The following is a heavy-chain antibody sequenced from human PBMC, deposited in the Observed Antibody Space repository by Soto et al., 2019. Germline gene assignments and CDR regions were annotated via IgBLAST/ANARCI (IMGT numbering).Heavy chain of an antibody. CDR1: GFIFSSYA. J-gene: IGHJ4*02. V-gene: IGHV3-23*01. CDR3: AKLPLYGDYISTIDY. Sequence: EVQLLESGGGLVQPGGSLRLSCAASGFIFSSYAMSWVRQAPGKGLEWVSAISGSGSSTYYADSVKGRFTISRDNSNNTLYMQMNSLRAEDTAVYYCAKLPLYGDYISTIDYWGQGTLVTVSS. CDR2: ISGSGSST. D-gene: IGHD4-17*01.